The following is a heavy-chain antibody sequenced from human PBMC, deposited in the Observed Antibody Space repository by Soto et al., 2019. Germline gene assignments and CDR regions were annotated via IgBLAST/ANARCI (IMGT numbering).Heavy chain of an antibody. CDR3: AARPPPASKIFDG. CDR1: GDSISSNNYC. CDR2: ISSSGTT. J-gene: IGHJ4*02. V-gene: IGHV4-39*01. Sequence: SETLSLTCTVSGDSISSNNYCWGWIRQPPGKGLEWVGTISSSGTTYYNPSLQSRLTMSIDTSKNQFSLKLSSVTAADSAVYFGAARPPPASKIFDGWGQGTLVTVSS. D-gene: IGHD2-2*01.